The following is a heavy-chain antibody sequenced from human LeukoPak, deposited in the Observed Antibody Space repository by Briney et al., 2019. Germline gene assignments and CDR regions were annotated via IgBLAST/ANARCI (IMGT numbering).Heavy chain of an antibody. V-gene: IGHV1-69*04. D-gene: IGHD5-18*01. CDR3: AKESVDTAMVF. Sequence: SVKVSCKASGGTFSSYAISWVRQAPGQGLEWMGRIIPILGIANYAQKFQGRVTITADNSTSTAYMELSSLRSEDTAVYYCAKESVDTAMVFWGQGTLVTVSS. J-gene: IGHJ4*02. CDR1: GGTFSSYA. CDR2: IIPILGIA.